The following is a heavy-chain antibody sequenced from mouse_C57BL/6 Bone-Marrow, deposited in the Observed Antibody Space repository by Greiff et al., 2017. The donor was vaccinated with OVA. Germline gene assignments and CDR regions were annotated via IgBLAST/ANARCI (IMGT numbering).Heavy chain of an antibody. CDR1: GYSFTSSW. V-gene: IGHV1-61*01. Sequence: VQLQQPGAELVRPGYSVKLSCKASGYSFTSSWMDWVKQGPGQGLEWIGNIYPSDSETHYNKKFKDKATLTVDNTSSTVYMQLSSLTSAASAVYYCATDYWGRGPGLTVTS. CDR3: ATDY. J-gene: IGHJ2*03. CDR2: IYPSDSET.